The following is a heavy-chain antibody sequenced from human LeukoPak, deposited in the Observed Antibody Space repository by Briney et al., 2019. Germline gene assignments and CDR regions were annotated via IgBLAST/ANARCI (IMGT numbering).Heavy chain of an antibody. D-gene: IGHD2/OR15-2a*01. CDR2: INQGESGR. Sequence: PGGSLRLSCAASGFTFSSYWMSWVRQAPGKGLEWVANINQGESGRYYVYSVKVRFTISRDNAKNSLYLQMHTLRAEDTSLYYYARVRVSSYYGMDIWGQGTTVTVSS. CDR1: GFTFSSYW. V-gene: IGHV3-7*05. CDR3: ARVRVSSYYGMDI. J-gene: IGHJ6*02.